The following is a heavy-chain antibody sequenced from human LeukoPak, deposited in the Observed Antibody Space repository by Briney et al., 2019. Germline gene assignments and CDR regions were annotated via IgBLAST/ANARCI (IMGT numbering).Heavy chain of an antibody. Sequence: GGSLRLSCAASGFTFDDYGMSWVRQAPGKGLEWVSGIKWNGGSTSYADSVKGRFTISRDNAKNSLYLQMNSLRAEDTALYHCARTSKYYDSSGYYHYYFDYWGQGTLVTVSS. J-gene: IGHJ4*02. V-gene: IGHV3-20*01. D-gene: IGHD3-22*01. CDR3: ARTSKYYDSSGYYHYYFDY. CDR1: GFTFDDYG. CDR2: IKWNGGST.